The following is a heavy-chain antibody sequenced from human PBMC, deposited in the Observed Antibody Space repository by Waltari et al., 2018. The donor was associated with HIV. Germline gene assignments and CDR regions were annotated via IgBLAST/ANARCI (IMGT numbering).Heavy chain of an antibody. CDR1: GYSISSGYY. D-gene: IGHD7-27*01. J-gene: IGHJ2*01. CDR2: MYHSGST. CDR3: ARRSGEYWYFDL. Sequence: QVQLQESGPGLVKPSETLSLTCTVSGYSISSGYYWGWIRRPPGKGLEGIGSMYHSGSTYYNPALKSRVTISVDTSKNQFSLKLSSVPAADTAVYYCARRSGEYWYFDLWGRGTLVTVSS. V-gene: IGHV4-38-2*02.